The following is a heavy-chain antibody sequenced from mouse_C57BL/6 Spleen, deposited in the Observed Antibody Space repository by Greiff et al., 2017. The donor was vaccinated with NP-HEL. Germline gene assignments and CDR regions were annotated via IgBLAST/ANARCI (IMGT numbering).Heavy chain of an antibody. CDR3: ARGRYYYGSRRYFDV. D-gene: IGHD1-1*01. CDR2: IDPSDSYT. V-gene: IGHV1-59*01. Sequence: QVQLQQPGAELVRPGTSVKLSCKASGYTFTSYWMHWVKQRPGQGLEWIGVIDPSDSYTNYNQKFKGKATLTVDTSSSTAYMQLSSLTSEDSAVYYCARGRYYYGSRRYFDVWGTGTTVTVSS. CDR1: GYTFTSYW. J-gene: IGHJ1*03.